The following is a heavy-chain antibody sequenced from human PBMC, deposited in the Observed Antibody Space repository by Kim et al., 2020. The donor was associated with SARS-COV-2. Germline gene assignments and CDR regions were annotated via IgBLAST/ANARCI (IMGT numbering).Heavy chain of an antibody. CDR2: MYYCGST. Sequence: SETLSLTCTVSGGSMSSYNWSWIWLRPGTGLERMWYMYYCGSTNNNSTPNSQVTISLDTYTNQFHLNLSLVTAAATAAAYCASSGRYGGSRGCWGDGTLV. D-gene: IGHD1-26*01. J-gene: IGHJ4*01. CDR1: GGSMSSYN. V-gene: IGHV4-59*01. CDR3: ASSGRYGGSRGC.